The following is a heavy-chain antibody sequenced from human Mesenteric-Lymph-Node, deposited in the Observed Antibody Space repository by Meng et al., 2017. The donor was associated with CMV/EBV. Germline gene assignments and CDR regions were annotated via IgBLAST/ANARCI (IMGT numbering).Heavy chain of an antibody. CDR1: GGSVSSGSYY. Sequence: SETLSLTCTVSGGSVSSGSYYWSWIRQPPGKGLEWIGYIYYSGSINYNPSLKSRVTISVDTSKNQFSLKLSSVTAADTAVYYCARVPRYCTNGVCYYYYYGMDVWGQGTTVTVSS. D-gene: IGHD2-8*01. J-gene: IGHJ6*02. CDR3: ARVPRYCTNGVCYYYYYGMDV. CDR2: IYYSGSI. V-gene: IGHV4-61*01.